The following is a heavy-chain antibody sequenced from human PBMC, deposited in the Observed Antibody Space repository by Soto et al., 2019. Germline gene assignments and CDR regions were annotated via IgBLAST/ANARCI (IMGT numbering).Heavy chain of an antibody. CDR2: IYYSGST. J-gene: IGHJ6*02. V-gene: IGHV4-31*03. CDR1: GGSISSGGYY. CDR3: ARSCSTSWIYYYGMDV. D-gene: IGHD2-2*01. Sequence: SETLSLTCTVSGGSISSGGYYWSWIRQHPGKGLEWIGYIYYSGSTYYNPSLKSRVTISVDTSKNRFSLKLSSVTAADTAVYYCARSCSTSWIYYYGMDVWGLGTTVTVSS.